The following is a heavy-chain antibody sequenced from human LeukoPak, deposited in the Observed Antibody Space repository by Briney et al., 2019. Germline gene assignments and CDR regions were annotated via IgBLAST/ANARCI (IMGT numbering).Heavy chain of an antibody. CDR2: ISAYNGNT. J-gene: IGHJ6*03. D-gene: IGHD5-18*01. CDR1: GYTFTSYG. Sequence: GASVKVSCKASGYTFTSYGISWVRQAPGQGLEWMGWISAYNGNTNYAQKLQGRVTMTTDTSTSTAYMELRSLRSDDTAVYYCARDFRGYSYGFLDYYYYYYMDVWGKGTTVTVSS. V-gene: IGHV1-18*01. CDR3: ARDFRGYSYGFLDYYYYYYMDV.